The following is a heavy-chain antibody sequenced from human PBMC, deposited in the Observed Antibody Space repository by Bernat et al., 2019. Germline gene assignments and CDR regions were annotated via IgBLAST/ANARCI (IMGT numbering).Heavy chain of an antibody. CDR1: GFTFSSYA. J-gene: IGHJ4*02. CDR3: ARVPGGWPYFDY. Sequence: VQLVESGGGLVKPGGSLRLSCAASGFTFSSYAMHWVRQAPGKGLEWVAVISYDGSNKYYADSVKGRFTISRDNSKNTLYLQMNSLRAEDTAVYYCARVPGGWPYFDYWGQGTLVTVSS. CDR2: ISYDGSNK. V-gene: IGHV3-30-3*01. D-gene: IGHD6-19*01.